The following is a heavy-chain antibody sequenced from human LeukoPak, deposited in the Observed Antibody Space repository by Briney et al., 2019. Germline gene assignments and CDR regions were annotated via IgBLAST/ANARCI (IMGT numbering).Heavy chain of an antibody. CDR2: INPNSGGT. D-gene: IGHD4-17*01. J-gene: IGHJ5*02. Sequence: GASVKVSCKASGYTFTGYYMHWVRQAPGQGLEWIGWINPNSGGTNYAQKFQGRVTMTRDTSISTAYMELSRLRSDDTAVYYCARVIWDYGDYVNWFDPWGQGTLVTVSS. V-gene: IGHV1-2*02. CDR3: ARVIWDYGDYVNWFDP. CDR1: GYTFTGYY.